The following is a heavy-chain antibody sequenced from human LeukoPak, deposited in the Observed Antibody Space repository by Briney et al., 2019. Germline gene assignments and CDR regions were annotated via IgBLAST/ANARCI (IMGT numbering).Heavy chain of an antibody. J-gene: IGHJ4*02. Sequence: GGSLRLSCAAFGFTFNNYWMSWVRQAPGKGLEWVANINQDGSGKHYVDSVKGRFTISRDNAKNSLYLQMNSLRAEDTALYYCAREWGGSPNYFDYWGQGTLVTVSS. V-gene: IGHV3-7*03. CDR1: GFTFNNYW. D-gene: IGHD3-16*01. CDR2: INQDGSGK. CDR3: AREWGGSPNYFDY.